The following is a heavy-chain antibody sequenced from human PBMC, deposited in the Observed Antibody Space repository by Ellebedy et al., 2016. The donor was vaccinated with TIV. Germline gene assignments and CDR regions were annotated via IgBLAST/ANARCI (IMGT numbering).Heavy chain of an antibody. J-gene: IGHJ4*02. CDR1: GYTFTSYA. CDR2: INAGNGNT. CDR3: ATFSRDYVWGSYRYSPPLDPTFDY. Sequence: ASVKVSCKASGYTFTSYAMHWVRQAPGQRLEWMGWINAGNGNTKYSQKFQGRVTITRDTSASTAYMELSSRTSEETAVYYCATFSRDYVWGSYRYSPPLDPTFDYWGQGTLVTVSS. V-gene: IGHV1-3*01. D-gene: IGHD3-16*02.